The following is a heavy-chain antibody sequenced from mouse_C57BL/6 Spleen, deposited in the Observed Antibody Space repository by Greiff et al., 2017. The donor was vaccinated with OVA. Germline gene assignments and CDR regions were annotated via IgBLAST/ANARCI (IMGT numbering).Heavy chain of an antibody. Sequence: EVKVVESGGGLVKPGGSLKLSCAASGFTFSDYGMHWVRQAPEKGLEWVAYISSGSSTIYYADTVKGRFTISRDNAKNTLFLQMTSLRSEDTAMYYCARDGYYALYAMDYWGQGTSVTVSS. J-gene: IGHJ4*01. V-gene: IGHV5-17*01. CDR3: ARDGYYALYAMDY. D-gene: IGHD2-3*01. CDR1: GFTFSDYG. CDR2: ISSGSSTI.